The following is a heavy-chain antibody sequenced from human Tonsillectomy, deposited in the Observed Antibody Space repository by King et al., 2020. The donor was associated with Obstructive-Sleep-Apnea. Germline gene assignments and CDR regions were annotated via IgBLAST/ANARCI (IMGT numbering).Heavy chain of an antibody. CDR1: GYNFSSYR. Sequence: QLVQSGAEVKKPGESLKISCKGSGYNFSSYRIGWVRQMPGKGLECMGITYPGDSDSRYSPFFQGQVTISADKSIGTAYLQWSSLKASDTAMYYCARLKDPYGSGSYYGWDWFDPWGQGTLVTVSS. V-gene: IGHV5-51*01. CDR3: ARLKDPYGSGSYYGWDWFDP. J-gene: IGHJ5*02. D-gene: IGHD3-10*01. CDR2: TYPGDSDS.